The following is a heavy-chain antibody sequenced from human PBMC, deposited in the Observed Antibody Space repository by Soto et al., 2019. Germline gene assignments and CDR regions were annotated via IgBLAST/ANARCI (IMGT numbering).Heavy chain of an antibody. J-gene: IGHJ5*02. CDR1: GGSFSGYY. D-gene: IGHD2-2*01. CDR3: AGAPYQLLYWFDP. V-gene: IGHV4-34*01. CDR2: INHSGST. Sequence: SETLSLTCAVYGGSFSGYYWSWIRQPPGKGLEWIGEINHSGSTNYNPSLKGRVTISVDTSKNQFSLKLSSVTAADTAVYYCAGAPYQLLYWFDPWGQGTLVTVSS.